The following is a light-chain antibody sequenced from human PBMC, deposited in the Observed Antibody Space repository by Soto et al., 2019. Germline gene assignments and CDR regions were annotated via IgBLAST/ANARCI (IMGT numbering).Light chain of an antibody. V-gene: IGKV3-15*01. Sequence: EIVMTQSPATLSVSPGERATLSGRASQSVSSNLAWYQQKPGQAPRLLIYGASTTATGIPARFSGSGSGTEFTLTISSLQSEDFAVYYCQQYDNWPPRWTFGQGTKVEIK. CDR1: QSVSSN. CDR2: GAS. J-gene: IGKJ1*01. CDR3: QQYDNWPPRWT.